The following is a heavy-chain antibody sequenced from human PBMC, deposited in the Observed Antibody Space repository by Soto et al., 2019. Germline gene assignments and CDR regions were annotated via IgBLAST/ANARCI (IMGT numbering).Heavy chain of an antibody. CDR3: ARHTPAISISDH. CDR2: IYYSGST. CDR1: GGSISSSSSY. J-gene: IGHJ4*02. Sequence: SETLSLTCTVSGGSISSSSSYWGWIRQPPGKGLEWIGSIYYSGSTYYNQSLKSRVTISVDTSKNQFSLKLSFVTAADTAVYYCARHTPAISISDHWGQGTLVTVS. D-gene: IGHD2-15*01. V-gene: IGHV4-39*01.